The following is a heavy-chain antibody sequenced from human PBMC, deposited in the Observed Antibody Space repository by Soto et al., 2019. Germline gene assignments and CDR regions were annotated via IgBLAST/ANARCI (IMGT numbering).Heavy chain of an antibody. D-gene: IGHD5-12*01. J-gene: IGHJ6*02. Sequence: ASVKFSCKSSGYSFNSYIIHWVRQAPGQRLEWMGRINGGTGNTKYSQKFQGRVTITRDTSATTAYLELSSLRSEDTAIYYCAGDSGPPNIVGTLYYYYGVDVWGQGTTATASS. CDR2: INGGTGNT. CDR1: GYSFNSYI. V-gene: IGHV1-3*01. CDR3: AGDSGPPNIVGTLYYYYGVDV.